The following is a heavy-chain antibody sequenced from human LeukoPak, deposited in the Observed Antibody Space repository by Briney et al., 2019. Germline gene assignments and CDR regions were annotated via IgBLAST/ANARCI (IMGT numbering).Heavy chain of an antibody. CDR3: ARSPDSYYFYYDMDV. J-gene: IGHJ6*02. CDR2: ISWNSGSI. V-gene: IGHV3-9*01. CDR1: GFTFVDYA. Sequence: QPGRSLRLSCAASGFTFVDYAMHWVRQAPGKGLEWVSGISWNSGSIGYADSVKGRFTISRDNAKNSLYLQMNSLRAEDTAVYYCARSPDSYYFYYDMDVWGQGTTVTVSS.